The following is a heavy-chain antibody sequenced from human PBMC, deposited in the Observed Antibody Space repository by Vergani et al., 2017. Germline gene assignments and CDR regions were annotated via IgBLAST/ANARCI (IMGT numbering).Heavy chain of an antibody. CDR3: TTAHSSGWYGGAFDI. Sequence: EVQLVESGGGLVKPGGSLRLSCAASGFTFSNAWMSWVRQAPGKGLEWVGRIKSKTDGGTTDYAAPVKGRFTISRDDSKNTLYLQMNSLKTEDTAVYYCTTAHSSGWYGGAFDIWGQGTMVTVSS. V-gene: IGHV3-15*01. CDR2: IKSKTDGGTT. CDR1: GFTFSNAW. D-gene: IGHD6-19*01. J-gene: IGHJ3*02.